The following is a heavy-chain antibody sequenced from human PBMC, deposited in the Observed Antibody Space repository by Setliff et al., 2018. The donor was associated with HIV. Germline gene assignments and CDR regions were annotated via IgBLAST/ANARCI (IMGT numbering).Heavy chain of an antibody. CDR2: IYDSGST. D-gene: IGHD3-22*01. V-gene: IGHV4-4*07. CDR1: GGSISGFY. CDR3: ARDRLTYYFDY. Sequence: PSETLSLTCTVSGGSISGFYWNWIRQSAGKGLQWIGRIYDSGSTKYNPSLKSRVTMSLDTSKNQFSLKLSSVTAADTAVYYCARDRLTYYFDYWGQGILVTVSS. J-gene: IGHJ4*02.